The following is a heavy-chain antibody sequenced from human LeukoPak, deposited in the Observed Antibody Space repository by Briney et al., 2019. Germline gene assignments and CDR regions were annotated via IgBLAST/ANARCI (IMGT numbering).Heavy chain of an antibody. CDR3: GQDY. V-gene: IGHV3-30*04. Sequence: GGSLRLSCAASGFTFSSYAMHWVRQAPGKGLEWVAVISYDGSNKYYADSVKGRFTISRDNSKNTLYLQMNSLRAEDTAVYYCGQDYWGQGTLVAVSP. CDR1: GFTFSSYA. J-gene: IGHJ4*02. CDR2: ISYDGSNK.